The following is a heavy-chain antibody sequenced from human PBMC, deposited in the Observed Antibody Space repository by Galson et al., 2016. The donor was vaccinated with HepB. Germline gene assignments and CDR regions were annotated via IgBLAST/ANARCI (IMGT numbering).Heavy chain of an antibody. V-gene: IGHV3-48*02. D-gene: IGHD1-20*01. CDR1: GFKFSNYS. Sequence: SLRLSCAASGFKFSNYSMNWVRQAPGKGLEWISYISTSSGTIYYPDSVRDRFTVSRDNAKSSLFLRMSSLRDEDTAVYYCARSPKEVTAITGKYVFHGMDVWGPGTTVTVSS. CDR3: ARSPKEVTAITGKYVFHGMDV. J-gene: IGHJ6*02. CDR2: ISTSSGTI.